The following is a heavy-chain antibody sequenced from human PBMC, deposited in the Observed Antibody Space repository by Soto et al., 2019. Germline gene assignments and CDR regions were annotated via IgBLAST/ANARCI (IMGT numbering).Heavy chain of an antibody. Sequence: QVQLVESGGGVVQPGRSLRLSCAASGFRFSSNGTHWVRQAPGKGLEWVALISYDGNKKYYADSMKGRFTISRDNSKNTLFLQMDSLTPEDTAVYYCAKDLLSEFDLWGQGTLVSVSS. V-gene: IGHV3-30*18. CDR2: ISYDGNKK. CDR1: GFRFSSNG. D-gene: IGHD3-10*01. CDR3: AKDLLSEFDL. J-gene: IGHJ4*02.